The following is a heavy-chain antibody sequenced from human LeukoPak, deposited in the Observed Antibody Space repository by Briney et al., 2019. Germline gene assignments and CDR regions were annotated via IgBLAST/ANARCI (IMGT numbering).Heavy chain of an antibody. J-gene: IGHJ4*02. CDR2: INHSGST. D-gene: IGHD3-22*01. V-gene: IGHV4-34*01. CDR1: GFTFSSYA. CDR3: ARGLADSSGYYFDY. Sequence: RSGGSLRLSCAASGFTFSSYAMSWVRQAPGKGLEWIGEINHSGSTNYNPSLKSRVTISVDTSKNQFSLKLSSVTAADTAVYYCARGLADSSGYYFDYWGQGTLVTVSS.